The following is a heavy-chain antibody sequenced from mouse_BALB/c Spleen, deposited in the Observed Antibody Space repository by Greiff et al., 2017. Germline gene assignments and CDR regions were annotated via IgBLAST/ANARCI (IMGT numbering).Heavy chain of an antibody. J-gene: IGHJ4*01. V-gene: IGHV1-5*01. D-gene: IGHD1-2*01. CDR2: IYPGNSDT. CDR3: TRGALLRLRDAMDY. CDR1: GYTFTSYW. Sequence: VQLQESGTVLARPGASVKMSCKASGYTFTSYWMHWVKQRPGQGLEWIGAIYPGNSDTSYNQKFKGKAKLTAVTSTSTAYMELSSLTNEDSAVYYCTRGALLRLRDAMDYWGQGTSVTFSS.